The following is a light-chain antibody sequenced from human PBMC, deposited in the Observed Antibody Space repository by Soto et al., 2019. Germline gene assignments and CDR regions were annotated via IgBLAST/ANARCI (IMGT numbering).Light chain of an antibody. CDR1: SSDVGGYNY. CDR2: EVS. CDR3: SSYTSSSTPYV. Sequence: HSVLTQPASVSGSPGQSITISCTGTSSDVGGYNYVSWYQQHPGKAPKLMIYEVSNRPSGVSNRFSGSKSGNTASLTISGLQAEDEADYYCSSYTSSSTPYVFGTGTKVTVL. V-gene: IGLV2-14*01. J-gene: IGLJ1*01.